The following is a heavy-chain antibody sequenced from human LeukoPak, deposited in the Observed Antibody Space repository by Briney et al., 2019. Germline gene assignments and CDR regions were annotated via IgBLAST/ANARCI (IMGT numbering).Heavy chain of an antibody. CDR1: GGSISSYY. J-gene: IGHJ4*02. Sequence: SETLSLTCTVSGGSISSYYWSWIRQPPGKGLEWIGEINHSGSTNYNPSLKSRVTISVDTSKNQFSLKLSSVTAADTAVYYCASSPPYGSGSYPPPDYWGQGTLVTVSS. CDR2: INHSGST. D-gene: IGHD3-10*01. V-gene: IGHV4-34*01. CDR3: ASSPPYGSGSYPPPDY.